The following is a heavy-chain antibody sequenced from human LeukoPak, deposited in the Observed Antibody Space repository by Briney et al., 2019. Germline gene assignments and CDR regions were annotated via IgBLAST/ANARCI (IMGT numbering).Heavy chain of an antibody. J-gene: IGHJ3*02. D-gene: IGHD5-12*01. V-gene: IGHV3-33*01. CDR2: IWYDGSNK. Sequence: PGGSLRLSCAASGFTFSSYGVHWVRQAPGKGLEWVAVIWYDGSNKYYADSVKGRFTISRDNSKNTLYLQMNSLRAEDTAVYYCARARGYSGFYDAFDIWGQGTVVTVSS. CDR3: ARARGYSGFYDAFDI. CDR1: GFTFSSYG.